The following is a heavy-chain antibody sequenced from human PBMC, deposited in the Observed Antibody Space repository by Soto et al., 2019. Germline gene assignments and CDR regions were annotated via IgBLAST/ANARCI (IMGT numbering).Heavy chain of an antibody. CDR3: TTTEGIMIVVADDY. CDR1: GFTFSNAW. CDR2: IKSKTDGGTT. D-gene: IGHD3-22*01. J-gene: IGHJ4*02. Sequence: EVQLVESGGGLVKPGGSLRLSCAASGFTFSNAWMNWVRQAPGKGLEWVGRIKSKTDGGTTDYAAPVKGRFTISRDDSNNTLYLQMNSLKTADTAVYYCTTTEGIMIVVADDYWGQGTLVTVSS. V-gene: IGHV3-15*07.